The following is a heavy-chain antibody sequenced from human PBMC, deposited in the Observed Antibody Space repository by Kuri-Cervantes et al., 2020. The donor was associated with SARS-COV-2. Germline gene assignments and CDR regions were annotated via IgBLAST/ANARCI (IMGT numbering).Heavy chain of an antibody. J-gene: IGHJ5*02. V-gene: IGHV3-11*01. CDR3: ARDLSYCSGGSCFRGGWFDP. CDR1: GFTFSDYY. CDR2: ISSSGSTI. D-gene: IGHD2-15*01. Sequence: GESLKISCAASGFTFSDYYMSWIRQAPGKGLEWVSYISSSGSTIYYADSVKGRFTISRDNAKNSLYLQMNSLRAEDTAVYYCARDLSYCSGGSCFRGGWFDPWGQGTLVTVSS.